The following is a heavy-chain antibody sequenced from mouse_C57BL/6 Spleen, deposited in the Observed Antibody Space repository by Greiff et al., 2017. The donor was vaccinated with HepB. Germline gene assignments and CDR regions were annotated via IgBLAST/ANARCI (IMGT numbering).Heavy chain of an antibody. J-gene: IGHJ1*03. CDR3: AREDYYGSSSWSFDV. D-gene: IGHD1-1*01. Sequence: QAHVKQSGPELVKPGASVKISCKASGYAFSSSWMNWVKQRPGKGLEWIGRIYPGDGDTNYNGKFKGKATLTADKSSSTAYMQLSSLTSEDSAVYFCAREDYYGSSSWSFDVWGTGTTVTVSS. CDR2: IYPGDGDT. CDR1: GYAFSSSW. V-gene: IGHV1-82*01.